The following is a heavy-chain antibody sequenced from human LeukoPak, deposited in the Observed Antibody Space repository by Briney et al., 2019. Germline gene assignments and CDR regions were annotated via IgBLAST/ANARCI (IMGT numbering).Heavy chain of an antibody. CDR3: ARRGYSYGEFDY. J-gene: IGHJ4*02. D-gene: IGHD5-18*01. V-gene: IGHV4-34*01. Sequence: AETLSLTCAVYGGSFSGYYWSWIRQPPGKGLEWIGEINHSGSTNYNPSLKSRVTISVDTSKNQFSLKLSSVTAADTAVYYCARRGYSYGEFDYWGQGTLVTVSS. CDR2: INHSGST. CDR1: GGSFSGYY.